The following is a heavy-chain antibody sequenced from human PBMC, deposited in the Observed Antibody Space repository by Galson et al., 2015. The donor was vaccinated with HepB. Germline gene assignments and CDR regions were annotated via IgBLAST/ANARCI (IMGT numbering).Heavy chain of an antibody. Sequence: SVKVSCKASGSTFTGYYMHWVRQAPGQGLEWMGWINPNSGGTNYAQKFQGRVTMTRDTSISTAYMELSRLRSDDTAVYYCARDYYDSSGPPRDFQHWGQGTLVTVSS. CDR3: ARDYYDSSGPPRDFQH. J-gene: IGHJ1*01. CDR1: GSTFTGYY. V-gene: IGHV1-2*02. D-gene: IGHD3-22*01. CDR2: INPNSGGT.